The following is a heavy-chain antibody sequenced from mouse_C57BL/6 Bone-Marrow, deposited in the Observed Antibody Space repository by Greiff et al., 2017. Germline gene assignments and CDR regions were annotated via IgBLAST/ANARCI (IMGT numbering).Heavy chain of an antibody. J-gene: IGHJ3*01. CDR1: GFNIKDDY. CDR3: SLYYDYAWFAY. CDR2: IDPENGDT. V-gene: IGHV14-4*01. Sequence: DVQLQESGAELVRPGASVKLSCTASGFNIKDDYMHWVKQRPEHGLEWIGWIDPENGDTEYASKFQGKATITADTSSNTAYLQLSSLTSEDTAVYYCSLYYDYAWFAYWGQGTLVTVSA. D-gene: IGHD2-4*01.